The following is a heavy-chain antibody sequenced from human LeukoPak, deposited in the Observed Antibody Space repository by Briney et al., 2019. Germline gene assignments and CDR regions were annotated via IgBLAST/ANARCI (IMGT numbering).Heavy chain of an antibody. CDR3: AKDFRIGYSAHFDY. J-gene: IGHJ4*02. CDR1: GFTVSSNY. CDR2: IYSDGRT. D-gene: IGHD2-21*01. Sequence: GGSLRLSCAASGFTVSSNYMSWVRQAPGKGLEWVSVIYSDGRTYYADSVKGRFSISRDNSKNTLYLQMDSLRGEDTAVYYCAKDFRIGYSAHFDYWGQGALVTVSS. V-gene: IGHV3-53*01.